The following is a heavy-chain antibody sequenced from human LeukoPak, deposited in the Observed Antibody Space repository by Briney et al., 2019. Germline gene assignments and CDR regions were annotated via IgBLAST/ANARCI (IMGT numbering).Heavy chain of an antibody. Sequence: PGGSLRLSCGGSGFTFTAYGMNWVRQAPGKGLEWVSSISGNSGSIHYADSVKGRFTISRDNANNSLFLQMSSLRAEDSAVYYCARDPRNVVVHTFRPFYMDVWGAGITVTVS. CDR3: ARDPRNVVVHTFRPFYMDV. D-gene: IGHD2-21*01. CDR2: ISGNSGSI. CDR1: GFTFTAYG. V-gene: IGHV3-21*01. J-gene: IGHJ6*03.